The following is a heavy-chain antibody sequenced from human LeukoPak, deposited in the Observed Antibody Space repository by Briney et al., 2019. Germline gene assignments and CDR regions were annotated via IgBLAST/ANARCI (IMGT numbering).Heavy chain of an antibody. D-gene: IGHD3-22*01. Sequence: GESLKISCKGSGYSFTRYWIGWVRQKPGKGLEWMGIIYPGDSDTRNSPSFQGQVTISADKSISTAYLQWSSLKASDTAIYYCARGDSSGTTEYFHYWGQGTLVTVSS. CDR3: ARGDSSGTTEYFHY. CDR2: IYPGDSDT. V-gene: IGHV5-51*01. CDR1: GYSFTRYW. J-gene: IGHJ1*01.